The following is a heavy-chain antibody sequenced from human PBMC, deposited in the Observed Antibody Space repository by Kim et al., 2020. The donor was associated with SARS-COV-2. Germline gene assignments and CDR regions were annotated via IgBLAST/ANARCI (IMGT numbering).Heavy chain of an antibody. CDR1: GYTFTSYG. Sequence: ASVKVSCKASGYTFTSYGISWVRQAPGQGLEWMGWISAYNGNTNYAQKLQGRVTMTTDTSTSTAYMELRSLRSDDTAVYYCARDGPWVTAPDMVYYGMDVWGQGTTVTVSS. CDR3: ARDGPWVTAPDMVYYGMDV. D-gene: IGHD3-10*01. V-gene: IGHV1-18*04. CDR2: ISAYNGNT. J-gene: IGHJ6*02.